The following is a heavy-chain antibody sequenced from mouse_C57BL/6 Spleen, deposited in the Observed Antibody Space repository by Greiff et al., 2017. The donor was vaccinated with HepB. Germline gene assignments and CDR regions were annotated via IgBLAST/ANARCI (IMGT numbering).Heavy chain of an antibody. V-gene: IGHV1-47*01. CDR2: FHPYNDDT. J-gene: IGHJ4*01. CDR1: GYTFTTYP. CDR3: ARGYYGSSYYAMDY. D-gene: IGHD1-1*01. Sequence: VQLQQSGAELVKPGASVKMSCKASGYTFTTYPIEWVKQNHGKSLEWIGNFHPYNDDTKYNEKFKGKATLTVEKSSSTVYLELSRLTSDDSAVYYCARGYYGSSYYAMDYWGQGTSVTVSS.